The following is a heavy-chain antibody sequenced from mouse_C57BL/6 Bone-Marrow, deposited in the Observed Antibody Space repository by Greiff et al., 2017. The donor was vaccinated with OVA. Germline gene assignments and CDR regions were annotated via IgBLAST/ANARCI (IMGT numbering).Heavy chain of an antibody. Sequence: EVQVVESGGGLVKPGGSLKLSCAASGFTFSSYTMSWVRQTPEQRLEWVATISGGGGNTYYPDSVKGRFTISRDNAKNTLYLQMSSLRSEDTALYDCARQERVGNYAMDYWGQGTSVTVSS. V-gene: IGHV5-9*01. CDR3: ARQERVGNYAMDY. D-gene: IGHD1-1*02. J-gene: IGHJ4*01. CDR1: GFTFSSYT. CDR2: ISGGGGNT.